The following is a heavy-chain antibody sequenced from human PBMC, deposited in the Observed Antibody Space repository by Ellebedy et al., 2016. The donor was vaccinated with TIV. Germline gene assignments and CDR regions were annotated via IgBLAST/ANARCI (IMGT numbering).Heavy chain of an antibody. Sequence: GESLKISCAASGFTFSSYWMHWVRQAPGKGLVWVSRINSDGRTTGYADSVKGRITISRDNAKNTLFLQMNSLRAEDTAVYYCARARTSASDSVESYPHYWGQGTLVTVSS. CDR3: ARARTSASDSVESYPHY. CDR2: INSDGRTT. D-gene: IGHD2-2*01. J-gene: IGHJ4*02. CDR1: GFTFSSYW. V-gene: IGHV3-74*01.